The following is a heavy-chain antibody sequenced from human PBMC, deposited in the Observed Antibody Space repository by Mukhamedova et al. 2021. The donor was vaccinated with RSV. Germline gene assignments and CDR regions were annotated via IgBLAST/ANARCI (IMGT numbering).Heavy chain of an antibody. J-gene: IGHJ5*02. D-gene: IGHD2-2*02. V-gene: IGHV4-59*01. CDR3: AREIRSRDVVVPAAISWFDP. Sequence: IRQPPGKGLEWIGYIYYSGSTNYNPSLKSRVTISVDTSKNQFSLKLSSVTAADTAVHYCAREIRSRDVVVPAAISWFDPWGQGTL. CDR2: IYYSGST.